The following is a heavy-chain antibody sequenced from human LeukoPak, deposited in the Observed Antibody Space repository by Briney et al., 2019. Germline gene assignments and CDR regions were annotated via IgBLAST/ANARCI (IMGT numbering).Heavy chain of an antibody. CDR1: GASFSSYT. J-gene: IGHJ4*02. Sequence: SVKVSCKASGASFSSYTISWVRQAPGQGLEWLGRIIPIFGTTTYAQKFQGRVTITADKSTSTAYMELSSLRSEDTAVCYCARGGYSYGLYYFDYWGQGTLVTVSS. CDR2: IIPIFGTT. D-gene: IGHD5-18*01. CDR3: ARGGYSYGLYYFDY. V-gene: IGHV1-69*06.